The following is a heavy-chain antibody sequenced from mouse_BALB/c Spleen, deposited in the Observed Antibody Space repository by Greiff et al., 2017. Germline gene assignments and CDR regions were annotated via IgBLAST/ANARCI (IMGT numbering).Heavy chain of an antibody. CDR2: IWSGGST. CDR3: ARTPGYYGSTNWYFDV. V-gene: IGHV2-2*02. CDR1: GFSLTSYG. Sequence: VKLVESGPGLVQPSQSLSITCTVSGFSLTSYGVHWVRQSPGKGLEWLGVIWSGGSTDYNAAFISRLSISKDNSKSQVFFKMNSLQANDTAIYYCARTPGYYGSTNWYFDVWGAGTTLTVSS. J-gene: IGHJ1*01. D-gene: IGHD1-1*01.